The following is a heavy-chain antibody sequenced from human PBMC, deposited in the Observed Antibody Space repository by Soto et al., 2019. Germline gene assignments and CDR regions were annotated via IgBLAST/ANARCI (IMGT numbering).Heavy chain of an antibody. CDR2: ISTSAGNT. CDR3: AKSGIHSYFDY. V-gene: IGHV3-23*01. J-gene: IGHJ4*02. D-gene: IGHD1-26*01. Sequence: GSLRLSCAASEFTFSSYAMTWVRLAPGKGLEWVSSISTSAGNTYYADSVKGRFTISRDNSKNTLYLQMNSLRADDTAVYYCAKSGIHSYFDYWGQGTLVTVSS. CDR1: EFTFSSYA.